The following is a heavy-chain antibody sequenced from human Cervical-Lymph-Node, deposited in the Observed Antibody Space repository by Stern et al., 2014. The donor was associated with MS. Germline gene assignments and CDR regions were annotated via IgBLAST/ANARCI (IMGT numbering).Heavy chain of an antibody. Sequence: EVQLVQSGGGLVKPGRSLSLSCTASGFTFGDYAMSWFRQAPGKGLEWVGFIRRQAYGETTEYAASVKGKFTISRDDSKSIAYLQMNSLKTEDTAVYYYTTRNYRGDNWFDPWGQGTLVTVSS. D-gene: IGHD1-7*01. CDR1: GFTFGDYA. CDR2: IRRQAYGETT. J-gene: IGHJ5*02. CDR3: TTRNYRGDNWFDP. V-gene: IGHV3-49*05.